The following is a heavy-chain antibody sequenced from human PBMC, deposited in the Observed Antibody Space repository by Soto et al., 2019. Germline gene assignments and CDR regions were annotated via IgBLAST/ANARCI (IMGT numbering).Heavy chain of an antibody. CDR2: IIPILGIA. V-gene: IGHV1-69*08. J-gene: IGHJ4*02. D-gene: IGHD2-2*01. CDR1: GGTFSSYT. Sequence: QVQLVQSGAEVKKPGSSVKVSCKASGGTFSSYTISWVRQAPGQGLEWMGRIIPILGIANYAQKFQGRVTITADKSTSTAYMELSRLRSEDTAVYYCARDLSVVVPAAMPEGDYWGQGTLVTVSS. CDR3: ARDLSVVVPAAMPEGDY.